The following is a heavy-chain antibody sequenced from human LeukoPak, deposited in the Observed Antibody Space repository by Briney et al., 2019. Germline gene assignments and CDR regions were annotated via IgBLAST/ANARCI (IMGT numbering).Heavy chain of an antibody. J-gene: IGHJ3*02. CDR2: IDPNSGGT. D-gene: IGHD3-22*01. CDR3: ARYFYDSSGSSSDAYDI. Sequence: ASVKVSCKTSGYTFTGYYMHWVRQAPGQGLEWMGWIDPNSGGTNYAQRFQGRVTMTRDTSISTAYMELSRLRSDDSAVYYCARYFYDSSGSSSDAYDIWGQGTMVTVSS. V-gene: IGHV1-2*02. CDR1: GYTFTGYY.